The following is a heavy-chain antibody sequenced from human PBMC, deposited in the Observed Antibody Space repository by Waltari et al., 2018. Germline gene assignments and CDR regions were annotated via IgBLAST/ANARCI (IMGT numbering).Heavy chain of an antibody. CDR2: IKQDGSEK. D-gene: IGHD3-22*01. V-gene: IGHV3-7*01. CDR3: ARDRDRYYYDSSGTDY. CDR1: GFTFSSYW. J-gene: IGHJ4*02. Sequence: EVQLVESGGGLVQPGGSLRLSWAASGFTFSSYWMSWVRRAPGKGLEWVANIKQDGSEKYYVDSVKGRFTISRDNAKNSLYLQMNSLRAEDTAVYYCARDRDRYYYDSSGTDYWGQGTLVTVSS.